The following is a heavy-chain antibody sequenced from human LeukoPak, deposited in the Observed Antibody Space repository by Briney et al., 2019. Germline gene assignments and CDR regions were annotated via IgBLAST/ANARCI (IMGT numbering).Heavy chain of an antibody. Sequence: ASVKVSCKASGGTFSSYAISWVRQAPGQGLEWMGGIIPIFGTANYAQKFQGRVTITTDGSTSTAYMELSSLRSEDTAVYYCARDKGITIFGVVITQDWYFDLWGRGTLVTVSS. V-gene: IGHV1-69*05. CDR3: ARDKGITIFGVVITQDWYFDL. J-gene: IGHJ2*01. D-gene: IGHD3-3*01. CDR1: GGTFSSYA. CDR2: IIPIFGTA.